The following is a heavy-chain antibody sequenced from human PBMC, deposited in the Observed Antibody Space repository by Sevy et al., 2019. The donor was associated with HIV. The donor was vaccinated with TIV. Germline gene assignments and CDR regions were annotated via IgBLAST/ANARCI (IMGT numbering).Heavy chain of an antibody. CDR3: ALERLSSDVAEYFQN. V-gene: IGHV3-33*01. CDR2: IWYDGSNK. CDR1: GFTFSSHG. J-gene: IGHJ1*01. Sequence: GGSLRLSCAASGFTFSSHGMHWVRQAPGKGLEWVAVIWYDGSNKYYADSVKGRFTISRDNSKSTLFLQINSLRAEDTAVYFCALERLSSDVAEYFQNWGQGTLVTVSS. D-gene: IGHD1-1*01.